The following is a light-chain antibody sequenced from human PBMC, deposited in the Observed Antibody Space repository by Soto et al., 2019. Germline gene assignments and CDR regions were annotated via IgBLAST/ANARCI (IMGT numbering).Light chain of an antibody. Sequence: EIVMTQSPATLSVSPGERASLSCRASQSVGSKLAGYQHKPGQAPRLLIYDASTRATGFPARSSGSGSGTEFTLTISRLQPEDFAVYYCQQYHNWPPLTFGPGTKVD. CDR2: DAS. CDR3: QQYHNWPPLT. V-gene: IGKV3-15*01. J-gene: IGKJ3*01. CDR1: QSVGSK.